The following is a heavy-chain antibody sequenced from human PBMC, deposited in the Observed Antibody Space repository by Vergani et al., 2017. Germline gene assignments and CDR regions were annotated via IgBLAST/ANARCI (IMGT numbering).Heavy chain of an antibody. CDR2: MNPNSGNT. CDR1: GYTFTSYD. D-gene: IGHD2-2*01. J-gene: IGHJ4*02. Sequence: QVQLVQSGAEVKKPGASVKVSCKASGYTFTSYDINWVRQATGQGLEWMGWMNPNSGNTGYAQKFQGRVTMTRNTSISTAYMELSSLRSEDMAVYYCARAQYCSSTSCMYYYDSSPRYTSGYWGQGTLVTVSS. V-gene: IGHV1-8*01. CDR3: ARAQYCSSTSCMYYYDSSPRYTSGY.